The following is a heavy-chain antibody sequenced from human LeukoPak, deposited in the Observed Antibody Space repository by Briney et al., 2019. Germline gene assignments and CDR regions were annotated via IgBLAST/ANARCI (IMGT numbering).Heavy chain of an antibody. CDR2: INPNSGGT. CDR1: GYTFTGYY. CDR3: ARSSVVPAAIPDDY. Sequence: ASVKVSCKASGYTFTGYYMHWVRQAPGRGLEWMGWINPNSGGTNYAQKFQGRVTMTRDTSISTAYMELSRLRSDDTAVYYCARSSVVPAAIPDDYWGQGTLVTVSS. D-gene: IGHD2-2*02. V-gene: IGHV1-2*02. J-gene: IGHJ4*02.